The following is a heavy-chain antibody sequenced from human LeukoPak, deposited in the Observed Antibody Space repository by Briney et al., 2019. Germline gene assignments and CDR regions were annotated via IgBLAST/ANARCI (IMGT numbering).Heavy chain of an antibody. CDR3: VREGVYSTSSPAGY. J-gene: IGHJ4*02. D-gene: IGHD6-6*01. V-gene: IGHV3-7*01. CDR1: GFTFSSYW. CDR2: INQDGSEK. Sequence: PGGSLRLSCAASGFTFSSYWMSWVRQAPGKRLEWVANINQDGSEKYYVDSVKGRFIISRDNARNSLFLQMNILTAEDTAIYYCVREGVYSTSSPAGYWGQGTLVSVSS.